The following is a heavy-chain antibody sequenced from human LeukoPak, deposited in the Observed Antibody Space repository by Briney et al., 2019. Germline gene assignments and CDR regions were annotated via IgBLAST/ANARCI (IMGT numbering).Heavy chain of an antibody. CDR1: GFTFSSYA. CDR3: AARGDYGGMIGVRPRFDY. CDR2: ISGSGGST. D-gene: IGHD4-23*01. J-gene: IGHJ4*02. Sequence: GGSLRLSCAASGFTFSSYAMSWVRQAPGKGLEWVSAISGSGGSTYYADSVKGRFTISRDNSKNTLYLQMNSLRAEDTAVYYCAARGDYGGMIGVRPRFDYWGQGTLVTVSS. V-gene: IGHV3-23*01.